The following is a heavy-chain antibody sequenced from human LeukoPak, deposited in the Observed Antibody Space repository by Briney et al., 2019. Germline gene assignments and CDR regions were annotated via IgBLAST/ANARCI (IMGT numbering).Heavy chain of an antibody. V-gene: IGHV1-3*01. D-gene: IGHD6-6*01. Sequence: ASVTVSCKASGYTFTSYAMHWVRQAPGQRLEWMGWINAGNGNTKYSQKFQGRVTITRDTSASTAYMELSSLRSEDTAVYYCATPRYSSSSGAYGMDVWGQGTTVTVSS. CDR3: ATPRYSSSSGAYGMDV. J-gene: IGHJ6*02. CDR2: INAGNGNT. CDR1: GYTFTSYA.